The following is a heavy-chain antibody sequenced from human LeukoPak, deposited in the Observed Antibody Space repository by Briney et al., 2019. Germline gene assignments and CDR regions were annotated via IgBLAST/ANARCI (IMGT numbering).Heavy chain of an antibody. CDR1: GFTFSSYS. Sequence: PGGSLRLSCAASGFTFSSYSMNWVRQAPGKGLEWVSSISSSSSYIYYADSVKGRFTISRDNAKNSLYLQMNSLRAEDTAVYYCARDLTKFRWLIDYWGQGTLVTVSS. CDR3: ARDLTKFRWLIDY. J-gene: IGHJ4*02. D-gene: IGHD6-19*01. CDR2: ISSSSSYI. V-gene: IGHV3-21*01.